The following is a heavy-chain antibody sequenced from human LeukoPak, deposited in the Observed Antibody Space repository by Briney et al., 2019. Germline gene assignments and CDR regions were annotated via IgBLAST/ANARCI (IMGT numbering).Heavy chain of an antibody. V-gene: IGHV1-24*01. CDR1: GYTLTELS. Sequence: SVKVSCKVSGYTLTELSMHWVRQAPGKGLEWMGGFDPEDGETIYAQKFQGRVTITADESTSTAYMELSSLRFEDTAVYYCARQLERRYYYYMDVWGKGTTVTVSS. D-gene: IGHD1-1*01. CDR2: FDPEDGET. CDR3: ARQLERRYYYYMDV. J-gene: IGHJ6*03.